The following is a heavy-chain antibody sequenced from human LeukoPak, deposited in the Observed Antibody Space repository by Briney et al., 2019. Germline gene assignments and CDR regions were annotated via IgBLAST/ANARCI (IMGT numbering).Heavy chain of an antibody. Sequence: SETLSLTCAVYGGSFSGFYWNWIRQPPGKGLEWIGEINHSGSTNYNPSLKSRVTMSVGTSENQLSLKLIFVTAADTAVYYCARIRCGHSGSVCYNHWGLGTLVTVSS. V-gene: IGHV4-34*01. CDR2: INHSGST. CDR1: GGSFSGFY. D-gene: IGHD3-9*01. J-gene: IGHJ4*02. CDR3: ARIRCGHSGSVCYNH.